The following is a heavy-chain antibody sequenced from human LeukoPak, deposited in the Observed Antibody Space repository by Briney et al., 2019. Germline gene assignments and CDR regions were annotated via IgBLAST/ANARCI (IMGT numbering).Heavy chain of an antibody. CDR3: ASGGFCGTSTCYPTWFDP. V-gene: IGHV4-59*01. Sequence: KSSETLSLTCTVSGGSITSYHWSWIRQPPGKGLEWIGYISYTGGTNYNPSLKSRVTISLDTSKNQFSLKMSSVTAADTAVYFCASGGFCGTSTCYPTWFDPWGQGTLVTVSS. CDR1: GGSITSYH. J-gene: IGHJ5*02. CDR2: ISYTGGT. D-gene: IGHD2-2*01.